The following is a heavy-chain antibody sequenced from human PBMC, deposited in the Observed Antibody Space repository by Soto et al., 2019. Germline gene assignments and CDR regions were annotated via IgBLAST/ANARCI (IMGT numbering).Heavy chain of an antibody. CDR1: GYTFTGYY. CDR3: ARDPLAAAGTRFDP. Sequence: ASVKVSCKASGYTFTGYYMHWVRQAPGQGLEWMGWINPNSGGTNNAQKFQGRVTMTRDTSISTAYMELSRLRSDDTAVYYCARDPLAAAGTRFDPWGQGTLVTVSS. V-gene: IGHV1-2*02. CDR2: INPNSGGT. J-gene: IGHJ5*02. D-gene: IGHD6-13*01.